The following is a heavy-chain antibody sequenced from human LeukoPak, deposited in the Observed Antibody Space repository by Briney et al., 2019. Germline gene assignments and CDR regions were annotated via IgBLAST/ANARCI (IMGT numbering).Heavy chain of an antibody. J-gene: IGHJ4*02. D-gene: IGHD6-6*01. CDR1: GFTFSIYA. V-gene: IGHV3-23*01. Sequence: GGSLRLSCAASGFTFSIYAMSWVRQAPGKGLEWVSAISGSGGSTYYAGSVKGRSTIHRDNSKNTLYLQMNSLRAEDTAVYYCVEVRGSSSSNFDYWGPGALVTVS. CDR2: ISGSGGST. CDR3: VEVRGSSSSNFDY.